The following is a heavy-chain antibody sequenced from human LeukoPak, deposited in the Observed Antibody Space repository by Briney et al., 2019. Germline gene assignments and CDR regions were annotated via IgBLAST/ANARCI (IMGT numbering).Heavy chain of an antibody. CDR1: GASISGSGYY. Sequence: PSETLSLTCTVSGASISGSGYYWGWIRQPPGKGLEWIGSIYSSGSTYYNASLQSRVTISIETSKNQISLRLNSVTAADTAMYYCARGVYDFWSGYYDYWGQGTLVTVSS. V-gene: IGHV4-39*02. D-gene: IGHD3-3*01. J-gene: IGHJ4*02. CDR2: IYSSGST. CDR3: ARGVYDFWSGYYDY.